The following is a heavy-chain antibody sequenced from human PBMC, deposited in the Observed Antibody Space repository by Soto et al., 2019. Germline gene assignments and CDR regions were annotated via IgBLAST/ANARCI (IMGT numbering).Heavy chain of an antibody. CDR2: IFSNDEK. CDR1: GFSLSNARMG. V-gene: IGHV2-26*01. D-gene: IGHD5-12*01. J-gene: IGHJ4*02. Sequence: QVTLKESGPVLVKPTETLTLTCTVSGFSLSNARMGVSWIRQPPGKALEWLAHIFSNDEKSYSTSLKRRPTISKDPSKSQVVLTMTNMDPVDTATYYCARLPLRLDSGYDSDYYFDYWGQGTLVTVSS. CDR3: ARLPLRLDSGYDSDYYFDY.